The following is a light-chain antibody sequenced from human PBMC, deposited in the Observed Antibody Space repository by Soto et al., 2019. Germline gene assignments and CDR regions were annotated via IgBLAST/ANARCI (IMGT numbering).Light chain of an antibody. V-gene: IGKV3-11*01. J-gene: IGKJ4*01. CDR2: EAL. CDR1: RSISTY. CDR3: RQYGYSLGFA. Sequence: ETVLTQSPATLSLSPGERATLSCRTSRSISTYLAWYQQKPGQAPRLLIYEALNRATGIPARFSGSGSGTVFTLTISRLEPVDFAVYYCRQYGYSLGFAFGGGTKVDIK.